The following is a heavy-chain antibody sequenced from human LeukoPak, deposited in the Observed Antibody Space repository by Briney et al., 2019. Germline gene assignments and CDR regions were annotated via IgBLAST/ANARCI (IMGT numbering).Heavy chain of an antibody. Sequence: SVKVSCKASGGTFSNYGISWVRQAPGQGLEWMGGIIPLFGIANSAQKFQGRVTITADESTSTAYMELSSLRSEDTALYYCARVVYGSGNYRYYYYYMDLWGGGTTVTVSS. CDR3: ARVVYGSGNYRYYYYYMDL. J-gene: IGHJ6*03. D-gene: IGHD3-10*01. CDR1: GGTFSNYG. CDR2: IIPLFGIA. V-gene: IGHV1-69*13.